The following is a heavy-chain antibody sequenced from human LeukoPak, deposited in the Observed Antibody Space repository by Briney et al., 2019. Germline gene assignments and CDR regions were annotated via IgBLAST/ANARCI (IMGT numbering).Heavy chain of an antibody. CDR2: IMSDGRST. J-gene: IGHJ4*02. CDR3: ARDSQFIGPLY. D-gene: IGHD5-24*01. CDR1: GFTFSSYA. Sequence: GGSLRLSCAASGFTFSSYAMSWVRQAPGKELVWVSRIMSDGRSTYADSVKGRFTISRDTAKNTLYLQMNSLRAEDTAVYYCARDSQFIGPLYWGQGTLVTVSS. V-gene: IGHV3-74*01.